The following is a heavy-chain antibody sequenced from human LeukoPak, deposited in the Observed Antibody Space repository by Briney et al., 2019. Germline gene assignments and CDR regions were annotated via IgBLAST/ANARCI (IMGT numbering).Heavy chain of an antibody. Sequence: PSETLSLTCTVSGGSISSSSYYWSWIRQPPGKGLEWIGYIYYSGSTNYNPSLKSRVTISVDTSKNQFSLKLSSVTAADTAVYYCARDTGDGSPDYWGQGTLVTVSS. D-gene: IGHD2-15*01. CDR2: IYYSGST. J-gene: IGHJ4*02. V-gene: IGHV4-61*01. CDR3: ARDTGDGSPDY. CDR1: GGSISSSSYY.